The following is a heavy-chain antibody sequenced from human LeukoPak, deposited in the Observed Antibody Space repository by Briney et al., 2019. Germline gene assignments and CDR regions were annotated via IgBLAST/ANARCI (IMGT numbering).Heavy chain of an antibody. J-gene: IGHJ4*02. CDR1: GYSISSGYY. CDR2: IYYSGST. CDR3: ARAGYSSSWAAYYFDY. D-gene: IGHD6-13*01. V-gene: IGHV4-38-2*02. Sequence: SETLSLTCTVSGYSISSGYYWGWIRQAPGKGLEWIGSIYYSGSTYYNPSLKSRVTISVDTSKNQFSLKLSSVTAADTAVYYCARAGYSSSWAAYYFDYWGQGTLVTVSS.